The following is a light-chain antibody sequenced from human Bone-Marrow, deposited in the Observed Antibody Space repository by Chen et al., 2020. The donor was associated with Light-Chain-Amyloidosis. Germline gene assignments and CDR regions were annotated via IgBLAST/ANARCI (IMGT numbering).Light chain of an antibody. CDR3: QQFGTSRWT. CDR2: GAS. V-gene: IGKV3-20*01. CDR1: QNIDWGY. Sequence: EIVLTQSPDTLSLSPGEGATLSCRASQNIDWGYLNWYQQKLGQAPRLLIYGASSRANGVPDRFSGSGSGTDFTLTISRLEPEDFAVYYCQQFGTSRWTFGRGTKVEIK. J-gene: IGKJ1*01.